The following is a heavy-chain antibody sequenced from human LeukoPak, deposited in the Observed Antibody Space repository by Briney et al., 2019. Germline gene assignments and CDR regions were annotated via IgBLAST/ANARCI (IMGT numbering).Heavy chain of an antibody. CDR3: ARDYDILTGGPKDY. V-gene: IGHV3-7*03. D-gene: IGHD3-9*01. J-gene: IGHJ4*02. CDR1: GFTFSSYW. CDR2: IKQDGSEE. Sequence: GGSLRLSCAASGFTFSSYWMSWVRQAPGKGLEWVANIKQDGSEEYYVDSVKGRFTISRDNAKNSLYLQMNSLRAEDTAVYYCARDYDILTGGPKDYWGQGTLVTVSS.